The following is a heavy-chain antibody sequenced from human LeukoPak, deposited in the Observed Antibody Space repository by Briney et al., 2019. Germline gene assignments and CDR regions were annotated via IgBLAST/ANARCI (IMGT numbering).Heavy chain of an antibody. V-gene: IGHV4-61*02. D-gene: IGHD6-13*01. J-gene: IGHJ6*03. CDR3: ARGTPHSSSWSGFYYYYYMDV. CDR2: IYTSGST. CDR1: GGSISSGSYY. Sequence: SETLSLTCTVSGGSISSGSYYWSWIRQPAGKGLEWIGRIYTSGSTNYNPSLKSRVTISVDTSKNQFSLKLSSVTAADTAVYYCARGTPHSSSWSGFYYYYYMDVWGKGTTVTISS.